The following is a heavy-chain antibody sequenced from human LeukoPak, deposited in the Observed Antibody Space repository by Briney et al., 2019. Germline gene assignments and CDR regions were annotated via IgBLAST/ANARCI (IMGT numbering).Heavy chain of an antibody. CDR2: INHSGST. Sequence: SETLSLACAVYGGSFCGYYWSWIRQPPGKGLEWIGEINHSGSTNYNPSLKSRVTISVDTSKSQFSLKLSSVTAADTAVYYCARGRVYGYGSGSYSMDVWGKGTTVTVSS. D-gene: IGHD3-10*01. CDR3: ARGRVYGYGSGSYSMDV. V-gene: IGHV4-34*01. CDR1: GGSFCGYY. J-gene: IGHJ6*04.